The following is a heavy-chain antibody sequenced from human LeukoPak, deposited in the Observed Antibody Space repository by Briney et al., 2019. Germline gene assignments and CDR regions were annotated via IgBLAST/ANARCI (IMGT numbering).Heavy chain of an antibody. Sequence: SETLSLTCTVSGGSISSGDYYWRWIRQPPGKGLEWIGYIYYSGSTYYNPSLKSRVTISVDTSKNQFSLKLSSVTAADTAVYYCARESNPFAYDFWSGYGSQADYGMDVWGQGTTVTVSS. CDR2: IYYSGST. J-gene: IGHJ6*02. D-gene: IGHD3-3*01. V-gene: IGHV4-30-4*01. CDR3: ARESNPFAYDFWSGYGSQADYGMDV. CDR1: GGSISSGDYY.